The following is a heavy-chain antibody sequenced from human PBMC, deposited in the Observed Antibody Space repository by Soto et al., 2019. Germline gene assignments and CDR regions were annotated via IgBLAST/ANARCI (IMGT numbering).Heavy chain of an antibody. CDR1: GYTFTSYY. CDR3: ARVGIAVAGTYDNWFDP. CDR2: MNPNSGNT. D-gene: IGHD6-19*01. J-gene: IGHJ5*02. V-gene: IGHV1-8*01. Sequence: ASVKVSCKASGYTFTSYYINWVLQATGQGLEWMGWMNPNSGNTGYAQKFQGRVTMTRNTSISTAYMELSSLRSEDTAVYYCARVGIAVAGTYDNWFDPWGQGTLVTVSS.